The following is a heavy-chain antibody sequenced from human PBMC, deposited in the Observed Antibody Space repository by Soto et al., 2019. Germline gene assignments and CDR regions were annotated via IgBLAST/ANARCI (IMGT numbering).Heavy chain of an antibody. CDR3: LTYYYDSSGYYYWSDFDH. V-gene: IGHV3-30-3*01. D-gene: IGHD3-22*01. CDR1: GFTFSSYA. CDR2: ISYDGSNK. J-gene: IGHJ4*02. Sequence: GGSLRLSCAASGFTFSSYAMHWVRQAPGKGLEWVAVISYDGSNKYYADSVKGRFTISRDNSKNTLYLQMNSLRAEDTAVYYCLTYYYDSSGYYYWSDFDHWGQGTLVTVSS.